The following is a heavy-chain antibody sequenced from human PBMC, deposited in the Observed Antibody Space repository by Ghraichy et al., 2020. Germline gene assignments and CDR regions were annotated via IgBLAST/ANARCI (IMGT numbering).Heavy chain of an antibody. CDR3: ARDLEPKSGWTGFDY. Sequence: ASVKVSCKASGYTFTSYGISWVRQAPGQGLEWMGWISAYNGNTNYAQKLQGRVTMTTDTSTSTAYMELRSLRSDDTAVYYCARDLEPKSGWTGFDYWGQGTLVTVSS. D-gene: IGHD6-19*01. CDR1: GYTFTSYG. V-gene: IGHV1-18*04. J-gene: IGHJ4*02. CDR2: ISAYNGNT.